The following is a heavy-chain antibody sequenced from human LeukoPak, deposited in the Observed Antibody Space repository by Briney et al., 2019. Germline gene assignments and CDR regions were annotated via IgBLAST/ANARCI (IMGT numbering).Heavy chain of an antibody. Sequence: SETLSLTCADYGGSFSGYYWSWIRQPPGKGLEWIGEINHSGSTNYNPSLKSRVTISVDTSKNQFSLKLSSVTAADTAVYYCARGRGNYYDSSGYALRYWGQGTLVTVSS. CDR3: ARGRGNYYDSSGYALRY. CDR1: GGSFSGYY. D-gene: IGHD3-22*01. CDR2: INHSGST. J-gene: IGHJ4*02. V-gene: IGHV4-34*01.